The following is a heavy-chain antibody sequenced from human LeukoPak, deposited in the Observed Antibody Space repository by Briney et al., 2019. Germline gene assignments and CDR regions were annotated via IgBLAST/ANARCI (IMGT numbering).Heavy chain of an antibody. Sequence: ASVKVSCKASGYIFTGYYMHWVRQAPGQGLEWMGWINPNSGGTNPAQKFQGRVAMTRDTSISTAYMELSRLTSDDTAVYYCARHPYSGSYHFDYWGQGTLVTVSS. CDR2: INPNSGGT. CDR3: ARHPYSGSYHFDY. J-gene: IGHJ4*02. CDR1: GYIFTGYY. D-gene: IGHD1-26*01. V-gene: IGHV1-2*02.